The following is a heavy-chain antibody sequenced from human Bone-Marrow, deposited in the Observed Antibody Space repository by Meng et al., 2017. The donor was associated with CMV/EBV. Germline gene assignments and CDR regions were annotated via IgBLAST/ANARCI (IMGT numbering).Heavy chain of an antibody. V-gene: IGHV3-53*01. Sequence: SRRRSCAASGLAVSSNYMSWVRQAPGKGLEWVSVIYSDGSTYYADSVKGRFTISRDNSKNTLYLQMNSLRAEDTAVYYCARAPLVSPWGQGTLVTVSS. CDR1: GLAVSSNY. CDR3: ARAPLVSP. CDR2: IYSDGST. J-gene: IGHJ5*02.